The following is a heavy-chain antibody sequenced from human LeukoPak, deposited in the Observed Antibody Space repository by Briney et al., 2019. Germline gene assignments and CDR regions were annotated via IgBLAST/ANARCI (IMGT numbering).Heavy chain of an antibody. D-gene: IGHD3-22*01. CDR1: GCTFTGYY. V-gene: IGHV1-2*02. CDR3: ARGRRITMIVVVNYLNY. Sequence: GASVKVSCKASGCTFTGYYMHWVRQAPGQGLEWMGWINPNSGGTNYAQKFQGRVTMTRDTSISTAYMELSRLRSDDTAVYYCARGRRITMIVVVNYLNYWGQGTLVTVSS. CDR2: INPNSGGT. J-gene: IGHJ4*02.